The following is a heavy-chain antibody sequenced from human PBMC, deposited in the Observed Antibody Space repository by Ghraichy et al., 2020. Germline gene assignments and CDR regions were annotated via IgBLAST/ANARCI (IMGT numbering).Heavy chain of an antibody. V-gene: IGHV3-48*02. Sequence: GGSLRLSCAASGFTFSSYSMNWVRQAPGKGLEWVSYISRSSSTIYYADSVKGRFTISRDNAKNSLYLQMNSLRDEDTAVYYCARGLYYYDSSGCVDYWGQGTLVTVSS. D-gene: IGHD3-22*01. CDR2: ISRSSSTI. CDR3: ARGLYYYDSSGCVDY. J-gene: IGHJ4*02. CDR1: GFTFSSYS.